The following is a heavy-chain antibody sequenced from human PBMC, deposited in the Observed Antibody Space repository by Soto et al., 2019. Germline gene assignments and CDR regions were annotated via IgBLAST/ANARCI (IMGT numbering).Heavy chain of an antibody. CDR1: GFTFSSYA. CDR2: ISYDGSNK. Sequence: ESGGGVVQPGRSLRLSCAPSGFTFSSYAMHWVRQAPGKGLEWVAVISYDGSNKYYADSVKGRFTISRDNSKNTLYLQMNSLRAEDTAVYYCAREIGLRDYWGQGTLVTVSS. V-gene: IGHV3-30-3*01. J-gene: IGHJ4*02. D-gene: IGHD3-16*01. CDR3: AREIGLRDY.